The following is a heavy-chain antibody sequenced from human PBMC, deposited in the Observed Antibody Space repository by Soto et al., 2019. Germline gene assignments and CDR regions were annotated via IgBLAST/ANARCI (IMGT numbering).Heavy chain of an antibody. Sequence: QVQLQESGPGLVKPSQTLSLTCTVSGGSISSGDYYWSWIRQPPGKGLEWIGYISYSGSTYFNPSLKSRGTISVDTSKNQFFLKLSSVTAADTAVYYCARDGGYSYGYEEYYLDYWGQGTLVSVSS. CDR1: GGSISSGDYY. CDR2: ISYSGST. J-gene: IGHJ4*02. D-gene: IGHD5-18*01. CDR3: ARDGGYSYGYEEYYLDY. V-gene: IGHV4-30-4*01.